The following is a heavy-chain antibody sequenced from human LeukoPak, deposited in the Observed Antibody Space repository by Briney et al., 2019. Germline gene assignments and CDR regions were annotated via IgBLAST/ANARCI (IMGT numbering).Heavy chain of an antibody. CDR1: GFTFSSHG. Sequence: GGSLRLSCAASGFTFSSHGMHWVRQTPGKGLEWLAVISYDGSNKYYVDSVKGRFTISRDNSKNTLYLQMNSLRVEDTAVYYCAKDFEMATVNYYFDYWGQGTLVTVSP. CDR3: AKDFEMATVNYYFDY. V-gene: IGHV3-30*18. J-gene: IGHJ4*02. CDR2: ISYDGSNK. D-gene: IGHD5-24*01.